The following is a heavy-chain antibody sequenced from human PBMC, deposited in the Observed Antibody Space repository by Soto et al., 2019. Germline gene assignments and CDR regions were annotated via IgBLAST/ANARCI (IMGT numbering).Heavy chain of an antibody. CDR2: ISYDGSNE. CDR1: GFTFRNYG. Sequence: QVQLVESGGGVVQPGRSLRLSCVVSGFTFRNYGMHWVRQAPGKGLEWVAFISYDGSNEYYAGSVKGRFTISRDNSKNTLYLQMNSLSAEDTAVYYCAKDRGNLGWYDYWGQGTLVTVSS. J-gene: IGHJ4*02. D-gene: IGHD6-19*01. V-gene: IGHV3-30*18. CDR3: AKDRGNLGWYDY.